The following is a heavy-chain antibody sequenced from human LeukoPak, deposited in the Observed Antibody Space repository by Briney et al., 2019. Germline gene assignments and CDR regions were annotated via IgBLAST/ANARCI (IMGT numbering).Heavy chain of an antibody. CDR2: IYHSGST. D-gene: IGHD2-15*01. V-gene: IGHV4-38-2*02. CDR3: ARGRWRYCSGGSCYTNWFDP. Sequence: PSETLSLTCTVSGYSISSGYYWGWIRQPPGKGLEWIGSIYHSGSTYYNPSLKSRVTISVDTSKNQFSLKLSSVTAADTAVYYCARGRWRYCSGGSCYTNWFDPWGQGTLVTVSS. J-gene: IGHJ5*02. CDR1: GYSISSGYY.